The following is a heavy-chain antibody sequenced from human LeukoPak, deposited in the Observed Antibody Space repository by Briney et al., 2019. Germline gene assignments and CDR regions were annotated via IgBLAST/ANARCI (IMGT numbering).Heavy chain of an antibody. Sequence: GGSLRLSCAASGFTFSTYNMNWVRQAPGKGLEWASFISSSSSYIYYADSVKGRFTISRDNAKNSLYLQMNSLRAEDTAVYYCAREAVAGTYAFDIWGQGTMVTVSS. CDR2: ISSSSSYI. D-gene: IGHD6-19*01. CDR1: GFTFSTYN. J-gene: IGHJ3*02. V-gene: IGHV3-21*01. CDR3: AREAVAGTYAFDI.